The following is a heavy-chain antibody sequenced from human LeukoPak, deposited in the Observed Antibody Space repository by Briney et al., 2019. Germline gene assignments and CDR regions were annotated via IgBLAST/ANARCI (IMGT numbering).Heavy chain of an antibody. D-gene: IGHD5-24*01. J-gene: IGHJ3*02. Sequence: GGSLRLSCAASGFTFSSYAMHWVRQAPGKGLEWVAVISYDGSYMSYADSVKGRFTISRDNSKNTLYVQMNSLRAEDTAVYYCARGQHWRVESHAFDIWGQGTMVTVSS. V-gene: IGHV3-30*04. CDR3: ARGQHWRVESHAFDI. CDR2: ISYDGSYM. CDR1: GFTFSSYA.